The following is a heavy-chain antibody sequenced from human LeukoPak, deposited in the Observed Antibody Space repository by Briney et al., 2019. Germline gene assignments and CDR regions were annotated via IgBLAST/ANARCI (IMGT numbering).Heavy chain of an antibody. CDR3: ARGRVAAVAGEDDY. J-gene: IGHJ4*02. Sequence: GASVKVSCKASGGTFSSYAISWVRQAPGQGLEWMGGIIPIFGTANYAQKFQGRVTITADESTSTAYMELSSLRSEDTAVYYCARGRVAAVAGEDDYWGQGTLVTVSS. V-gene: IGHV1-69*13. D-gene: IGHD6-19*01. CDR1: GGTFSSYA. CDR2: IIPIFGTA.